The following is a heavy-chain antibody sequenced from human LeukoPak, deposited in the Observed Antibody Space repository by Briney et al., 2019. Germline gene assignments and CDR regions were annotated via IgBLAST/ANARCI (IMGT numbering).Heavy chain of an antibody. Sequence: GTSLRLSCAASGFTFSNYGMNWVRQAPGKGLEWVAVISYDGSNKYYVDSVKGRFTISRDNSKSTLYLQMSSLRGEDTAVYYCAKDAGSGIFNWFDPWGQGSLVTVSS. CDR3: AKDAGSGIFNWFDP. CDR1: GFTFSNYG. V-gene: IGHV3-30*18. J-gene: IGHJ5*02. CDR2: ISYDGSNK. D-gene: IGHD3-10*01.